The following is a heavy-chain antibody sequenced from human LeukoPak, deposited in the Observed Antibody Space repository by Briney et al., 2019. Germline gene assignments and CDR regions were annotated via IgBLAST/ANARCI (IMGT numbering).Heavy chain of an antibody. J-gene: IGHJ2*01. CDR1: GGSISSDY. CDR3: ARAPDVGDWYFDL. D-gene: IGHD1-26*01. Sequence: SETLSLTCTVSGGSISSDYWSWIRQPPGKGLEWIGNIYYSGSTNYNPSLKSRVSISVDASKTQFSLKLSSVTAAYTAMYYCARAPDVGDWYFDLWGRGTLVTVSS. CDR2: IYYSGST. V-gene: IGHV4-59*01.